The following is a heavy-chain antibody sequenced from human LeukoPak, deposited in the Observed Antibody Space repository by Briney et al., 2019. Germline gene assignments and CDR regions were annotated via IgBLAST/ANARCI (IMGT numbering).Heavy chain of an antibody. J-gene: IGHJ4*02. CDR2: IKEDGSET. CDR3: ARLYSTGCYGGPDY. V-gene: IGHV3-7*01. Sequence: GGSLRLSCGGSGFSFSSHWMSWVRQAPGKGLERVANIKEDGSETFYVDSVKGRFTVSRDNTENSLYLQMSSLRAEDTAVYYCARLYSTGCYGGPDYWGQGTLVAVSS. D-gene: IGHD6-19*01. CDR1: GFSFSSHW.